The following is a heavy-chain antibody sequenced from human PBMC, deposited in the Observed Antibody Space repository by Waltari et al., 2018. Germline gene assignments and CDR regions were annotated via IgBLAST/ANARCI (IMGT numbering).Heavy chain of an antibody. CDR1: GYSFTSYW. CDR3: AAGRSYSSSGLGYFQH. V-gene: IGHV5-51*03. D-gene: IGHD6-13*01. J-gene: IGHJ1*01. Sequence: EVQLVQSGAEVKKPGESLKISCKGSGYSFTSYWNGWVRQMHGKGLEWMGDIYPGDSETRYGPPFQGKGTISAEKSISTAYLQWSSLKASDTAMYYCAAGRSYSSSGLGYFQHWGQGTLVTVSS. CDR2: IYPGDSET.